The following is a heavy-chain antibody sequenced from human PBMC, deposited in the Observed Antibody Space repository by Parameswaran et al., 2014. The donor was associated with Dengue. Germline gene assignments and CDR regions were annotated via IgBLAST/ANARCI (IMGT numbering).Heavy chain of an antibody. D-gene: IGHD1-14*01. V-gene: IGHV3-21*01. J-gene: IGHJ4*02. Sequence: VRQMPGKGLEWVSSISSSSSYIYYADSVKGRFTISRDNAKNSLYLQMNSLRAEDTAVYYCAREFRPETYFDYWGQGTLVTVSS. CDR3: AREFRPETYFDY. CDR2: ISSSSSYI.